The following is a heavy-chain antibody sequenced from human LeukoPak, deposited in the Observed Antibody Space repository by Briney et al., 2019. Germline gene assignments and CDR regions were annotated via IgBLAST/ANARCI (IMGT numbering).Heavy chain of an antibody. D-gene: IGHD2-8*01. V-gene: IGHV1-18*01. CDR2: ISAYNGNT. CDR3: ARTNLDCKNGVCYDY. J-gene: IGHJ4*02. CDR1: GYTFTSYG. Sequence: GASVKVSCKASGYTFTSYGISWVRQAPGQGLERMGWISAYNGNTNYAQKLQGRVTMTTDTSTSTAYMDLRSLRSDDTAVYYCARTNLDCKNGVCYDYWGQGTPVTVSS.